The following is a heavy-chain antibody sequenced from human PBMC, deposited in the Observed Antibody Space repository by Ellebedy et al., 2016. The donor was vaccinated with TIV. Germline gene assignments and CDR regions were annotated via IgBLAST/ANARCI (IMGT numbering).Heavy chain of an antibody. CDR1: GFSFSSYA. Sequence: GESLKISCAASGFSFSSYAMSWVRQAPGKGPEWVSGIVGSGGSRYADTVKGRFTISRDNSKSTLDLQMSSLRAEDTAVYYCAKDRTPGDGYWVLDFWGQGTLVTVST. D-gene: IGHD5-18*01. CDR2: IVGSGGSR. J-gene: IGHJ4*02. CDR3: AKDRTPGDGYWVLDF. V-gene: IGHV3-23*01.